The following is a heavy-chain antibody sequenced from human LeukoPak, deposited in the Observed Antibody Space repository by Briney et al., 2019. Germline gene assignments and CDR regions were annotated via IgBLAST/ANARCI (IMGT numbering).Heavy chain of an antibody. CDR1: AFTFRSYA. Sequence: GGSLRLSCAASAFTFRSYAMIWVRQAPGKGLEWVSGISGSGGSTYYSDSAKGRFTISRDNSNNALYLQMNSLRAEDTAVYYCAKGAASRGYTYVANWGQGTLVTVSS. V-gene: IGHV3-23*01. D-gene: IGHD5-18*01. CDR3: AKGAASRGYTYVAN. CDR2: ISGSGGST. J-gene: IGHJ4*02.